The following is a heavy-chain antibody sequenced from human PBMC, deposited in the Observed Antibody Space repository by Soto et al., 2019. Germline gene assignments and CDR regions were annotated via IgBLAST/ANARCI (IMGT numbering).Heavy chain of an antibody. J-gene: IGHJ5*02. Sequence: AALKVSCKASGYTFTDYYIHWVRQAPGQGLEWMGWINPSGGSTSYAQKFQGRVTMTRDTSTSTGYMELSSLRSEDTAVYYCARDFGYSSSQTNNWFDPWGQGTLVTVSS. V-gene: IGHV1-46*01. D-gene: IGHD6-6*01. CDR2: INPSGGST. CDR3: ARDFGYSSSQTNNWFDP. CDR1: GYTFTDYY.